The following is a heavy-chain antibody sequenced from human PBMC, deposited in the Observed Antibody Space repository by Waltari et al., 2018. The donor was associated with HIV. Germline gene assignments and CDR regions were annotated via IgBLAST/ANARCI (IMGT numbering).Heavy chain of an antibody. CDR2: IRSDGSTI. CDR1: GFTFSDYN. Sequence: EVQLVESGGGLVQPGGSLRLSCAGSGFTFSDYNMNWVRQAPGKGLEWVSYIRSDGSTIYYADSVKGRFTISRDNAKNSLYLQMNSLRAEDTAVYYCARGGGYGDYRFDPWGQGTLVTVSS. V-gene: IGHV3-48*01. J-gene: IGHJ5*02. D-gene: IGHD4-17*01. CDR3: ARGGGYGDYRFDP.